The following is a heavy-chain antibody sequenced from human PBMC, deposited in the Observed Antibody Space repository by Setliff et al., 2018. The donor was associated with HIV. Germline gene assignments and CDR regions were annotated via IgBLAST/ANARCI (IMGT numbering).Heavy chain of an antibody. Sequence: RGESLKISCKGFGYRFTSYWIGWARHMPGKGLEWMGIIYPSDSDTRYSPSFQGQVTISADKSISTACLQWSSLKASDTAMYYCARRSRIAAAGQYFDYWGQGTLVTVSS. CDR3: ARRSRIAAAGQYFDY. CDR2: IYPSDSDT. CDR1: GYRFTSYW. J-gene: IGHJ4*02. V-gene: IGHV5-51*01. D-gene: IGHD6-13*01.